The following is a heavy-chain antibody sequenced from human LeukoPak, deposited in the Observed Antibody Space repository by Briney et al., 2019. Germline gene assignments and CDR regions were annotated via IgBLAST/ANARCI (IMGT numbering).Heavy chain of an antibody. CDR2: ISAYNGNT. J-gene: IGHJ3*02. CDR1: GYTFTSYG. V-gene: IGHV1-18*01. CDR3: ARHALRYFDWLPGSGAFDI. D-gene: IGHD3-9*01. Sequence: ASVKVSCKASGYTFTSYGISWVRQAPGQGLEWMGWISAYNGNTNYAQKLQGRVTMTTDTSTSTAYMELRSLRSDDTAVYYCARHALRYFDWLPGSGAFDIWGQGTMVTVSS.